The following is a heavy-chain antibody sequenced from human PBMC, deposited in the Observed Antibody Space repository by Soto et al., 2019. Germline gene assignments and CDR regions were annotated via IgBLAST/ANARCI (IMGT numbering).Heavy chain of an antibody. Sequence: SVKVSCKASGGTFSSYAISWVRQAPGQGLGWMGGIIPIFGTANYAQKFQGRVTITADESTSTAYMELSSLRSEDTAVYYCASGRFLEWFPLEYYYYGMDVWGQGTTVTVSS. CDR2: IIPIFGTA. D-gene: IGHD3-3*01. CDR1: GGTFSSYA. J-gene: IGHJ6*02. CDR3: ASGRFLEWFPLEYYYYGMDV. V-gene: IGHV1-69*13.